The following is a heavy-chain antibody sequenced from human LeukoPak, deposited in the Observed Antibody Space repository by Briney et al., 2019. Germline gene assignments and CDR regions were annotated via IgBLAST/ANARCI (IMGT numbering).Heavy chain of an antibody. D-gene: IGHD1-1*01. CDR2: ISSSSSYI. V-gene: IGHV3-21*01. CDR3: ARDFSLTRLERPFDC. CDR1: GFSFSSYN. Sequence: GGSLRLSCAASGFSFSSYNMDWVRQAPGKGLEWVSSISSSSSYIYYADSVKGRFTISRDNAKNSLYLQMNSLRAEDTAVYYCARDFSLTRLERPFDCWGQGTLVTVSS. J-gene: IGHJ4*02.